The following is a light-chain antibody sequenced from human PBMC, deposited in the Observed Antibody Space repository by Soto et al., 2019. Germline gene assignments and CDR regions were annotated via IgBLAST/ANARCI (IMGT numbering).Light chain of an antibody. CDR2: DAS. J-gene: IGKJ1*01. Sequence: EIVLTQSPDTLSLSPGERATLSCRASQSVTTYLAWYQQKPGQXPRXLIYDASNRATGIPARFSGSGSGTEFTLTISRLETEDFAVDDCQQYGSSGTFGQGTKVDIK. CDR1: QSVTTY. CDR3: QQYGSSGT. V-gene: IGKV3-11*01.